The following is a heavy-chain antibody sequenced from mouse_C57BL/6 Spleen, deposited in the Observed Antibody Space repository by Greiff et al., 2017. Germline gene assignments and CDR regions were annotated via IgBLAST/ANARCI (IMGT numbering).Heavy chain of an antibody. V-gene: IGHV1-55*01. Sequence: VQLQQSGAELVKPGASVKMSCKASGYTFTSYWITWVKQRPGQGLEWIGDIYPGSGSTNYNEKFKSKATLTVDTSSSTAYMQLSSLTSEHSAVYYCARGNGNYPYYFDYWGQGTTLTVSS. J-gene: IGHJ2*01. CDR3: ARGNGNYPYYFDY. CDR2: IYPGSGST. CDR1: GYTFTSYW. D-gene: IGHD2-1*01.